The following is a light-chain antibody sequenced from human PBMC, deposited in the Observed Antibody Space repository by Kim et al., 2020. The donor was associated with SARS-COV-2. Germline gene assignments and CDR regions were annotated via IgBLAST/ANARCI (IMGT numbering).Light chain of an antibody. CDR1: SLRSYY. V-gene: IGLV3-19*01. CDR2: GKN. CDR3: NSRDSNDNVV. Sequence: VALGQTVSITCQGDSLRSYYATWYQQKPGQAPILVIYGKNNGPSVIPDRFSGSSSVNTASLTITGTQAGDEADYYCNSRDSNDNVVFGGGTQLTVL. J-gene: IGLJ2*01.